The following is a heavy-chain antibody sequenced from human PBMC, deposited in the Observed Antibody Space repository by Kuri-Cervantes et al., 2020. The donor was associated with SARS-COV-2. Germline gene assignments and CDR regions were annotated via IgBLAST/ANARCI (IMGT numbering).Heavy chain of an antibody. CDR1: GFTFSSYA. CDR3: ASGVYEEWELPGEDY. CDR2: ISSNGGST. V-gene: IGHV3-64*02. J-gene: IGHJ4*02. Sequence: GGSLRLSCAASGFTFSSYAMHWVRQAPGRGLEYVSAISSNGGSTYYADSVKGRFTISRDNAKNSLYLQMNSLRDEDTAAYYSASGVYEEWELPGEDYWGQGTLVTVSS. D-gene: IGHD1-26*01.